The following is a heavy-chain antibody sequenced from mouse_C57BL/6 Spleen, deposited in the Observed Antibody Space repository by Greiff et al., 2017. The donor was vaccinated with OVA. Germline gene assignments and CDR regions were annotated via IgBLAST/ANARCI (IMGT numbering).Heavy chain of an antibody. V-gene: IGHV10-1*01. CDR3: VNGNYDYYAMDY. CDR1: GFSFNTYA. Sequence: EVKLMESGGGLVQPTGSLKLSCAASGFSFNTYAMNWVRQAPGKGLEWVARIRSKSNNYATYYADSVKDRFTISRDDSESMLYLQMNNLKTEDTAMYYCVNGNYDYYAMDYWGQGTSVTVSS. CDR2: IRSKSNNYAT. D-gene: IGHD2-1*01. J-gene: IGHJ4*01.